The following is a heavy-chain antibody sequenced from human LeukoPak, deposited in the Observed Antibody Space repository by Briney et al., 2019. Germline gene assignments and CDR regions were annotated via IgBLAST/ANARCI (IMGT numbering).Heavy chain of an antibody. CDR1: GFTFSSYW. CDR3: ARFEAPAGYCSSTSCYTGSYYYYYMDV. J-gene: IGHJ6*03. Sequence: TGGSLRLSCAASGFTFSSYWMSWVRQAPGKGLEWVANIKQDGSEKYYVDSVKGRFTISRDNAKNSLYLQMNSLRAEDTAVYYCARFEAPAGYCSSTSCYTGSYYYYYMDVWGKGTTVTVSS. D-gene: IGHD2-2*02. V-gene: IGHV3-7*01. CDR2: IKQDGSEK.